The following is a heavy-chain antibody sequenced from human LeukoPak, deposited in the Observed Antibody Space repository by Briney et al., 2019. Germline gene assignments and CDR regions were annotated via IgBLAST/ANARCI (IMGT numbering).Heavy chain of an antibody. D-gene: IGHD4-23*01. CDR2: IIPILGIA. CDR3: ARAPYGGKVVGYYYMDV. Sequence: ASVKVSRKASGGTFSSYTFSWVRQPPGQGLEWVGGIIPILGIANYAQKFQGRVTITADKSTSTAYMELSSLRSEDTAVYYCARAPYGGKVVGYYYMDVWGKGTTVTVSS. V-gene: IGHV1-69*02. CDR1: GGTFSSYT. J-gene: IGHJ6*03.